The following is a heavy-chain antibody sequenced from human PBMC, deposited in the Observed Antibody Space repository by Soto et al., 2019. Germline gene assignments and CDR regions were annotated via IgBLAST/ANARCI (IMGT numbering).Heavy chain of an antibody. CDR3: AHRQHSSSWYGYDAFDI. CDR2: IYWDDDK. Sequence: QITLEESGPTLVKPTQTLTLTCTFSGFSLSTSGVGVGWIRQPPGKALEWLALIYWDDDKRYSPSLKSRLTITKDTSKNQVVLTMTNMDPVDTATYYCAHRQHSSSWYGYDAFDIWGQGTMVTVSS. D-gene: IGHD6-13*01. J-gene: IGHJ3*02. CDR1: GFSLSTSGVG. V-gene: IGHV2-5*02.